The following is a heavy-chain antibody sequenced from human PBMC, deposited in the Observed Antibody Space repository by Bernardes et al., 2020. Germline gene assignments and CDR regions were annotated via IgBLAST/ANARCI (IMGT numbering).Heavy chain of an antibody. V-gene: IGHV1-2*06. J-gene: IGHJ4*02. D-gene: IGHD2-15*01. CDR1: GYTFTGYY. Sequence: ASVKVSCMASGYTFTGYYMHWVRQAPGQGLEWMGRINPNSGGTNYAQKFQGRVTMTRDTSISTAYMELSRLRSDDTAVYYCANMEGLRRYCSGGSCSRALWIWGQGTLVTVSS. CDR3: ANMEGLRRYCSGGSCSRALWI. CDR2: INPNSGGT.